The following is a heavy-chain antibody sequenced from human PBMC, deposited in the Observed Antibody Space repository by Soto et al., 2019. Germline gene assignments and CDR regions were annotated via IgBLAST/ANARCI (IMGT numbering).Heavy chain of an antibody. Sequence: ASVKVSCKASGYTFTNYCISWVRQAPGQGLEWMGWISAYNGNTNYAQKLQGRVTMTTDTSTSTAYMELRSLRSDDTAVYYCARAPPYTGTTLKSDYWGQGTLVTVSS. V-gene: IGHV1-18*01. D-gene: IGHD3-16*01. CDR3: ARAPPYTGTTLKSDY. J-gene: IGHJ4*02. CDR1: GYTFTNYC. CDR2: ISAYNGNT.